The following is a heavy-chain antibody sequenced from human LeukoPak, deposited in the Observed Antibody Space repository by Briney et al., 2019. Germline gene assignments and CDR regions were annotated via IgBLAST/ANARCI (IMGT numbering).Heavy chain of an antibody. D-gene: IGHD1-26*01. CDR1: GYTFTSYY. V-gene: IGHV1-46*01. CDR3: ARGRGSYMVDDY. J-gene: IGHJ4*02. Sequence: ASVKVSCKASGYTFTSYYIHWVRQAPGQGLAGMGIINPSGGSTNYAQKFQGRVTMTRDTSTTTVYMELSSLRSEDTAVYYCARGRGSYMVDDYWGQGTLVTVSS. CDR2: INPSGGST.